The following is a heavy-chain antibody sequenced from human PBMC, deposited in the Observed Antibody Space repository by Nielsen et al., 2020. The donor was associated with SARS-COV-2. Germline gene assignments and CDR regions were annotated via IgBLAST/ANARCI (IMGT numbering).Heavy chain of an antibody. CDR2: IYPGDSDT. D-gene: IGHD3-10*01. CDR1: GYTFNTFW. Sequence: GESLKISCKTSGYTFNTFWIGWVRQMPGKGLEWMGIIYPGDSDTRYSPSFQGQVTISADESTSTTYLQWRSLKASDTAIYYCAREGRDDSGTERRGMDVWGRGTTVTVSS. V-gene: IGHV5-51*01. J-gene: IGHJ6*02. CDR3: AREGRDDSGTERRGMDV.